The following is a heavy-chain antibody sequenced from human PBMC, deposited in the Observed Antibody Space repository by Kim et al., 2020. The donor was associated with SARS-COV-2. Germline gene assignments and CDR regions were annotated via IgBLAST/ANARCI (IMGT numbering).Heavy chain of an antibody. J-gene: IGHJ4*02. D-gene: IGHD1-26*01. Sequence: SETLSLTCAVYNGSFSGYYWSWIRQPPGKGLEWIGEINPFGSTNYSPSLKSRVIVSVDTSKNQLYLRLTSVTAADTAVYYCARWSRPVDYWGQGNLVIVS. CDR1: NGSFSGYY. CDR3: ARWSRPVDY. V-gene: IGHV4-34*01. CDR2: INPFGST.